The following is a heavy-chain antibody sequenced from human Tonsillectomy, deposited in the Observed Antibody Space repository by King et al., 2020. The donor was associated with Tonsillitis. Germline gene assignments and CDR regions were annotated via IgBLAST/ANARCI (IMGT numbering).Heavy chain of an antibody. D-gene: IGHD5-12*01. Sequence: TLKESGPTLVNPPQTLTLTCTFSGFSLSTSGVGVGWIRQPPGKALEWLALIYWNDDKRYSPSLKSRLTITKDTSKNQVVLTMTNMDPVDKATNYFAHNQGVLATIGPFDFWGQGTLGTVS. J-gene: IGHJ4*03. CDR1: GFSLSTSGVG. V-gene: IGHV2-5*01. CDR3: AHNQGVLATIGPFDF. CDR2: IYWNDDK.